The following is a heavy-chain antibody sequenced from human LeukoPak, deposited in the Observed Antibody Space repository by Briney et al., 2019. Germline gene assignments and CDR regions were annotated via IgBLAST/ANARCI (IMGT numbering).Heavy chain of an antibody. J-gene: IGHJ4*02. Sequence: PSETLSLTCTVSGDSISTYYWSWIRQPPGKGLEWIGYIYYRVTSDYNPSLKSRGTMSVDMSTRQISLKLSSVTAADTAVYYCARAVGGDGSGSLWGPGTLVTVSS. CDR1: GDSISTYY. V-gene: IGHV4-59*01. CDR2: IYYRVTS. D-gene: IGHD3-10*01. CDR3: ARAVGGDGSGSL.